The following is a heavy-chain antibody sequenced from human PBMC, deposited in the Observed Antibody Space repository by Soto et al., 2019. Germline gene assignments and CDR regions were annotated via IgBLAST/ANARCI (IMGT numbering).Heavy chain of an antibody. V-gene: IGHV1-69*13. D-gene: IGHD2-15*01. J-gene: IGHJ4*02. CDR2: IIPIFGTA. Sequence: ALVKVSCKASGGTFSSYAISWVRQAPGQGLEWMGGIIPIFGTANYAQKFQGRVTITADESTSTAYMELSSLRSEDTAVYYCAREGCSGGSCYSGSYYFDYWGQGTLVTVSS. CDR3: AREGCSGGSCYSGSYYFDY. CDR1: GGTFSSYA.